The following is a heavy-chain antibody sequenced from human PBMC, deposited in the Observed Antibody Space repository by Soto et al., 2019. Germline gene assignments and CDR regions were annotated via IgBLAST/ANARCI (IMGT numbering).Heavy chain of an antibody. J-gene: IGHJ5*02. CDR3: ARDHVVSRNWFDP. V-gene: IGHV3-74*01. CDR1: GFTFSSYW. D-gene: IGHD2-21*01. Sequence: EVQLVESGGGLVQPGGSLRLSCAASGFTFSSYWMHWVRQAPGKGLVWVSRINSDGSSTSYADSVTGRFTIASDNAKNPLYLQMNSLRAEDTAVYYGARDHVVSRNWFDPWGQGTLVTVSS. CDR2: INSDGSST.